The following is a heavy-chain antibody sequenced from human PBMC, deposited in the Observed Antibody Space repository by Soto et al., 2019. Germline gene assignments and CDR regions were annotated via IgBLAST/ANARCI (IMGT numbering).Heavy chain of an antibody. D-gene: IGHD3-3*01. CDR2: IIPIFGTA. J-gene: IGHJ5*02. Sequence: SVKVSCKASGGTFSSYAISWVRQAPGQGLEWMGGIIPIFGTANYAQKFQGRVTITADESTSTAYMELSSLRSEDTAVYYCAGGPPDHITTFGVVLGWFDPWGQGTLVTVSS. CDR1: GGTFSSYA. CDR3: AGGPPDHITTFGVVLGWFDP. V-gene: IGHV1-69*13.